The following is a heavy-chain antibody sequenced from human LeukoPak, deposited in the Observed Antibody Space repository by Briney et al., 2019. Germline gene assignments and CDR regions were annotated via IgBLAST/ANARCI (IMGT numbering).Heavy chain of an antibody. CDR3: ARGRYCSSTSCSPSFYFDF. V-gene: IGHV1-18*01. CDR1: GYTFTSYG. CDR2: ISAYNGNT. J-gene: IGHJ4*02. D-gene: IGHD2-2*01. Sequence: ASVKVSCKASGYTFTSYGISWVRQAPGQGLEWMGWISAYNGNTNYAQNFQGRVTMTTDTSTSTAYMELRSLRSDDTAVYYCARGRYCSSTSCSPSFYFDFWGQGTLVTVSS.